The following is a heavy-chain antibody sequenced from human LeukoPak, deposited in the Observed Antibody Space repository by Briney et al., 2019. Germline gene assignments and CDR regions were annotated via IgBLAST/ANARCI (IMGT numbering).Heavy chain of an antibody. V-gene: IGHV3-23*01. J-gene: IGHJ4*02. D-gene: IGHD2-21*01. CDR3: AKFLPTHIVVANYYFDY. CDR1: GFTFGDYA. CDR2: ISGSGGST. Sequence: GGSLRLSCTASGFTFGDYAMSWVRQAPGKGLEWVSAISGSGGSTYYADSVKGRFTISRDNSKNTLYLQMNSLRAEDTAVYYCAKFLPTHIVVANYYFDYWGQGTLVTVSS.